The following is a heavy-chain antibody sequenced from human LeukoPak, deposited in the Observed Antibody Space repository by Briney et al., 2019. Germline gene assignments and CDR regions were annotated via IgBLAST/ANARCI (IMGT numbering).Heavy chain of an antibody. Sequence: PGGSLRLSCAASGFTFSSYAMHWVRQAPGKGLEWVAVISYDGSNKYYADSVKGRFTISRDNSKNTLYLQMNSLRAEDTAVYYCARDRQCVGDYYDSSGYCHYYYYYMDVWGKGTTVTVSS. CDR2: ISYDGSNK. V-gene: IGHV3-30*04. CDR3: ARDRQCVGDYYDSSGYCHYYYYYMDV. D-gene: IGHD3-22*01. CDR1: GFTFSSYA. J-gene: IGHJ6*03.